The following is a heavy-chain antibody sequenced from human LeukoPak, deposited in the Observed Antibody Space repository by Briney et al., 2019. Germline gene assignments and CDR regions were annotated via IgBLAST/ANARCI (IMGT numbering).Heavy chain of an antibody. CDR3: ASGLLDSSGYFLNY. Sequence: GGSLRLSCAASGFTFSDYHMSWIRQAPGKGLEWVSYISSSGSTIYYADSVKGRFTISRDNAKNSLYLQMNSLRAEDTAVYYCASGLLDSSGYFLNYWGQGTLVTVSS. CDR2: ISSSGSTI. CDR1: GFTFSDYH. J-gene: IGHJ4*02. D-gene: IGHD3-22*01. V-gene: IGHV3-11*01.